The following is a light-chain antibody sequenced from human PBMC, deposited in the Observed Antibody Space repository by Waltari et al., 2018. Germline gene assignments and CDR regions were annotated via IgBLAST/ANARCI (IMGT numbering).Light chain of an antibody. CDR1: SGSIASNY. V-gene: IGLV6-57*01. CDR2: EAN. CDR3: QSYDSSTWV. Sequence: NFMLTQPHSVSESPGKTVTISCTRSSGSIASNYVQWYQHSPGSSPTTVIYEANHTPSGVPDRFSGSIDTSSNTASLTISGLKTGDEATYYCQSYDSSTWVFGGGTKLTVL. J-gene: IGLJ3*02.